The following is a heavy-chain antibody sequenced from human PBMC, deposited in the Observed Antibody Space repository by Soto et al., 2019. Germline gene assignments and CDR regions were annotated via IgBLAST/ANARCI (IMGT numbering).Heavy chain of an antibody. CDR2: INPSGGST. J-gene: IGHJ4*02. CDR1: GYTFTSYY. D-gene: IGHD2-2*01. Sequence: ASVKVSCKASGYTFTSYYMHWVRQAPGQGLEWMGIINPSGGSTSYAQKFQGRVTMTRDTSTSTVYMELSSLRSEDTAVYYCARSEDIVVVPAAIRGYSNGRPFDYWGQGTLVTVSS. CDR3: ARSEDIVVVPAAIRGYSNGRPFDY. V-gene: IGHV1-46*03.